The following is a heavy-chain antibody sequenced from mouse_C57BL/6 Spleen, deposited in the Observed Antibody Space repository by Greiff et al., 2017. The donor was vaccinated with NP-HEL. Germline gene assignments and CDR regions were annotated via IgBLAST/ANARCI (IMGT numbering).Heavy chain of an antibody. Sequence: QVQLQQPGAELVKPGASVKVSCKASGYTFTSYWMHWVKQRPGQGLEWIGRIHPSDSDTNYNQKFKGKATLTVDKSSSTAYMQLSSLTSEDSAVYYCASFTMIKAWFAYWGQGTLVTVSA. D-gene: IGHD2-4*01. CDR1: GYTFTSYW. J-gene: IGHJ3*01. CDR3: ASFTMIKAWFAY. CDR2: IHPSDSDT. V-gene: IGHV1-74*01.